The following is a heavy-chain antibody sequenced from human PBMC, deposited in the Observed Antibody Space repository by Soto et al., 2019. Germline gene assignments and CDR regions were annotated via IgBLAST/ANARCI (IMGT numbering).Heavy chain of an antibody. Sequence: GGSLRLSCAASGFTFSSYDMHWVRQATGKGLEWVSAIGTAGDTYYPGSVKGRFTISRENAKNSLYLQMNSPRAEDTAVYYCARGALDSSSSLLYYYYGMDVWGQGTTVTVSS. V-gene: IGHV3-13*01. J-gene: IGHJ6*02. CDR1: GFTFSSYD. CDR2: IGTAGDT. D-gene: IGHD6-6*01. CDR3: ARGALDSSSSLLYYYYGMDV.